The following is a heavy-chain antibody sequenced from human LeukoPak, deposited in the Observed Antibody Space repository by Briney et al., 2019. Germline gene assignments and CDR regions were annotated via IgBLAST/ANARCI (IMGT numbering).Heavy chain of an antibody. CDR3: WFFSPPLDY. J-gene: IGHJ4*02. V-gene: IGHV3-74*01. Sequence: PGGSLRLSCAASGFTFSNNWMHWVRQAPGKGLVWVSRINSDGSSTYYADSVKGRFTISRDNAKNTLYLQMNSLRAEDTAVYYCWFFSPPLDYWGQGTLVTVSS. D-gene: IGHD3-10*01. CDR2: INSDGSST. CDR1: GFTFSNNW.